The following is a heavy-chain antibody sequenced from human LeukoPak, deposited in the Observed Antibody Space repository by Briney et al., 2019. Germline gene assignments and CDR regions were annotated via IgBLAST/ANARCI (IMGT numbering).Heavy chain of an antibody. CDR2: ISSSGSAI. CDR3: ARDRRLHH. V-gene: IGHV3-48*03. Sequence: GGSLRLSCAASGFTFSSSEMNWVRQAPGKGLEWVSYISSSGSAIHYADSVKGRFTISRDNAKNSLYLQMNSLRAEDMGVYYCARDRRLHHWGQGTLVTVSS. J-gene: IGHJ1*01. CDR1: GFTFSSSE.